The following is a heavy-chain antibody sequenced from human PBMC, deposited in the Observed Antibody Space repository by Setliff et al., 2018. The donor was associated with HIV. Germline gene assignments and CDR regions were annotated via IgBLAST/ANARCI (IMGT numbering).Heavy chain of an antibody. D-gene: IGHD2-21*02. CDR2: IFTSGST. CDR3: ARPPIYCGDCYSSGGMGPADY. Sequence: NPSETLSLTCTVSGGSISSYYWSWMRQPPGKGLEWIGYIFTSGSTNYNPSPTSRVTISMDTSKNQFSRKLSSVTAADTALYYCARPPIYCGDCYSSGGMGPADYWGQGTLVTVSS. V-gene: IGHV4-4*09. J-gene: IGHJ4*02. CDR1: GGSISSYY.